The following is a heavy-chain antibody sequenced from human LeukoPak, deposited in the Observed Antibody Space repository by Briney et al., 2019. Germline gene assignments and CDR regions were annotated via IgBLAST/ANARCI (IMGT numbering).Heavy chain of an antibody. CDR2: IKHSGST. J-gene: IGHJ4*02. D-gene: IGHD4-17*01. Sequence: SETLSLTCAGYGGAFSGDYCSWILRPPWKGLQGIREIKHSGSTNYNPSLNSRLTISLETSKNQRCLKLSSVPGADTPVYYCARPHQRSRGGLRCWGQGTLVTVSS. V-gene: IGHV4-34*01. CDR1: GGAFSGDY. CDR3: ARPHQRSRGGLRC.